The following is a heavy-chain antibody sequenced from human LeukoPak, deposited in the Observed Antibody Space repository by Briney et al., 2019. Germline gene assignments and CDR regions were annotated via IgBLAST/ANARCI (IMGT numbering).Heavy chain of an antibody. CDR1: GFTYSSYW. D-gene: IGHD6-19*01. V-gene: IGHV3-74*01. CDR2: INSDGSST. J-gene: IGHJ4*02. CDR3: ASSGWYLGDY. Sequence: PGGSLRLSCAGSGFTYSSYWMQWVRQAPGKGLVWVSRINSDGSSTSYADSVKGRFTISRDNAKNTLYLQMNSLRAEDTAVYYCASSGWYLGDYWGQGTLVTVSS.